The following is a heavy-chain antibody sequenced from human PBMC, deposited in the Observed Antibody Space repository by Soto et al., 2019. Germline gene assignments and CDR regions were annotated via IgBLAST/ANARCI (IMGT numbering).Heavy chain of an antibody. J-gene: IGHJ5*02. Sequence: ASVKVSCKASGYTFTSYGISWVRQAPGQGLEWMGWISAYNGNTNYAQKLQGRVTMTTDTSTSTAYMGLRSLRSDDTAVYYCARDRVVVVPADNNWFDPWGQGTLVTVSS. D-gene: IGHD2-2*01. CDR2: ISAYNGNT. CDR3: ARDRVVVVPADNNWFDP. V-gene: IGHV1-18*01. CDR1: GYTFTSYG.